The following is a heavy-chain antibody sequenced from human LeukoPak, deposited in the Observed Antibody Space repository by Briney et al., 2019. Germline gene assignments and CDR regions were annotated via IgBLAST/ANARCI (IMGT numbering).Heavy chain of an antibody. CDR1: GYTFSGYF. CDR3: ARVGMRDTANLRPVDY. Sequence: ASVKVSFKASGYTFSGYFMHWVRQAPGQGLEWMGWINPNSGGTKYAQKFQGRVTMTRDTSISTAYMELSSLRSDDTAVYYCARVGMRDTANLRPVDYWGQGTLVTVSS. V-gene: IGHV1-2*02. D-gene: IGHD5-18*01. CDR2: INPNSGGT. J-gene: IGHJ4*02.